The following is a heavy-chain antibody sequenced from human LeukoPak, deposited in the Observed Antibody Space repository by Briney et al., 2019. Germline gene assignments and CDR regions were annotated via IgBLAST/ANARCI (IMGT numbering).Heavy chain of an antibody. J-gene: IGHJ4*02. CDR3: TNTVTQAPVDY. CDR1: GFSFSNAW. CDR2: IKRKTDGGTT. D-gene: IGHD4-17*01. Sequence: GGSLRLSSAASGFSFSNAWMSWVRQAPGKGLEWVGRIKRKTDGGTTDYAAPVKGRFTISRDDSKNTLYLQMNSLKTEDTAVYYCTNTVTQAPVDYWGQGTLVTVSS. V-gene: IGHV3-15*01.